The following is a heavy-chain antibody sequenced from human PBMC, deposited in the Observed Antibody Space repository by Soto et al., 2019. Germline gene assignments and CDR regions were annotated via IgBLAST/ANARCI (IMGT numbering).Heavy chain of an antibody. CDR1: GGSISSYY. CDR2: IYYSGST. CDR3: ARDTRGYSSSRTFDP. Sequence: SETLSLTCTVFGGSISSYYWSWIRQPPGKGLEWIGYIYYSGSTNYNPSLKSRVTISVDTSKNQFSLKLSSVTAADTAVYYCARDTRGYSSSRTFDPWGQGTLVTVPS. D-gene: IGHD6-13*01. V-gene: IGHV4-59*01. J-gene: IGHJ5*02.